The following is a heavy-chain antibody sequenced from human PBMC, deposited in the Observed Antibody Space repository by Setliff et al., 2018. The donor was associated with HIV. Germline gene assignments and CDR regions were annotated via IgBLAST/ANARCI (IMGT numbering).Heavy chain of an antibody. V-gene: IGHV1-2*02. J-gene: IGHJ4*02. Sequence: GASVKVSCKTSGYIFIRYYIFWVRQAPGQGLEWMGNINPHTGVTRYAEKFQGRVTMTRDTSISTICMELSRLRSDDTAVYYCARGSALILGSMLEPFDYWGQGTLVTV. CDR2: INPHTGVT. CDR3: ARGSALILGSMLEPFDY. CDR1: GYIFIRYY. D-gene: IGHD2-8*01.